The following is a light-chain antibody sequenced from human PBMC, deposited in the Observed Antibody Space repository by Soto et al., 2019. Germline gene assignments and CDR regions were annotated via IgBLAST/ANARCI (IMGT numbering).Light chain of an antibody. CDR3: QQYTSYRT. CDR1: QSISSW. CDR2: KAS. Sequence: DIQITQSPSTLSATVGDRVTITCRASQSISSWLAWYQQKPGKAPKLLIYKASSLGSGVPSRFSGSGSGTEFTLTINSVQPDDFATYFCQQYTSYRTFGQGTKVDIK. J-gene: IGKJ1*01. V-gene: IGKV1-5*03.